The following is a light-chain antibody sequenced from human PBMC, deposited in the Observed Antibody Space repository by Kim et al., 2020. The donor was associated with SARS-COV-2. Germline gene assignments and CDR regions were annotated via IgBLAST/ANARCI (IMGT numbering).Light chain of an antibody. CDR2: GNS. Sequence: VTVSCTGRSSNIGAGYDVHWYQQLPGTAPKLLIYGNSNRPSGVPDRFSGSKSGTSASLAITGLQAEDEADYYCQSYDSSLSGSVVFGGGTQLTV. J-gene: IGLJ2*01. CDR1: SSNIGAGYD. V-gene: IGLV1-40*01. CDR3: QSYDSSLSGSVV.